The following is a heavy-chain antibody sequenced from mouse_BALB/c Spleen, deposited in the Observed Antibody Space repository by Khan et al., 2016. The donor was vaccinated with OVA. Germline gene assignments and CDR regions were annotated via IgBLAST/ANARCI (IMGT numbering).Heavy chain of an antibody. Sequence: EVELVESGGGLVKPGGSLKLSCAASGFTFSDYYMYWVRQTPEKRLEWVATISDGTTYIYYPDNVKGRFTIYRDNAKNNLYLQMSSLKSEDTAMYYCTRGYYGDPFAYWGQGTLGTVSA. CDR1: GFTFSDYY. D-gene: IGHD2-13*01. J-gene: IGHJ3*01. CDR3: TRGYYGDPFAY. CDR2: ISDGTTYI. V-gene: IGHV5-4*02.